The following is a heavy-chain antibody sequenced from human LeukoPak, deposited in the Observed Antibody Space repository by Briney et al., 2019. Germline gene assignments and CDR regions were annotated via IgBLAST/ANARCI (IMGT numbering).Heavy chain of an antibody. Sequence: GGSLRLSCAASGFTVSSNYMSWVRQAPGKGLEWVSVIYSGGSTYYADSVKGRFTISRDNSKNTLYLQMNSLGAEDTAVYYCARLPAAMVYYYYMDVWGKGTTVTVTS. J-gene: IGHJ6*03. V-gene: IGHV3-66*02. CDR2: IYSGGST. D-gene: IGHD2-2*01. CDR1: GFTVSSNY. CDR3: ARLPAAMVYYYYMDV.